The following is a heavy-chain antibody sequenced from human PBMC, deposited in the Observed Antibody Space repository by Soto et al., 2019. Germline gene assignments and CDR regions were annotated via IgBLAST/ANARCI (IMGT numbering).Heavy chain of an antibody. CDR1: GGTFSSYT. CDR3: ARGGYGVPPAKDQTQSYYYYYYMDV. CDR2: IIPILGIA. Sequence: ASVKVSCKASGGTFSSYTISWVRQAPGQGLEWMGRIIPILGIANYAQKFQGRVTITADKSTSTAYMELSSLRSEDTAVYYCARGGYGVPPAKDQTQSYYYYYYMDVWGKGTTVTVSS. D-gene: IGHD4-17*01. J-gene: IGHJ6*03. V-gene: IGHV1-69*02.